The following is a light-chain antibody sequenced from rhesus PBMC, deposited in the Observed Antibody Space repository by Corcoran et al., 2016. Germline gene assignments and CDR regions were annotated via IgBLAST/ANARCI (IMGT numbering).Light chain of an antibody. V-gene: IGKV1-32*05. CDR1: QGINSY. Sequence: DIQMTQSPSSLSASVGDTVTISCRASQGINSYLNWYQQKPGKAPKLLIYYASRLESGVPSRLRGSGSGTEVTLTISSLQPEDFATYYCQQYNSLPFTFGPGTKLDIK. J-gene: IGKJ3*01. CDR2: YAS. CDR3: QQYNSLPFT.